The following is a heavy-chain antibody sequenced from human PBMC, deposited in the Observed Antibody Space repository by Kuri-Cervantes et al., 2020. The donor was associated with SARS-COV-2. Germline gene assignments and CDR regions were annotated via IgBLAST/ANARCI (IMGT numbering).Heavy chain of an antibody. CDR3: ARETSAAATRYFDL. J-gene: IGHJ2*01. CDR2: ISSSSSTI. Sequence: GESLKISCEASGFTFSSYSMNWVRQAPGKGLEWVSYISSSSSTIYYADSVKGRFTISRDNAKNSLYLQMNSLRDEDTAVYYCARETSAAATRYFDLWGRGTLVTVSS. V-gene: IGHV3-48*02. CDR1: GFTFSSYS. D-gene: IGHD2-2*01.